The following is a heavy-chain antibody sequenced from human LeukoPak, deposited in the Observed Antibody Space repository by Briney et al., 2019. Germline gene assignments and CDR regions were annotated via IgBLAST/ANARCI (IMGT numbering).Heavy chain of an antibody. Sequence: GGSLRLSCAASGFTFSSYGMHWVRQAPGKGLEWVAVISYDGSNKYYADSVKGRFTISRDNSKNTLYLQMNSLRAEDTAVYYCAKDTGSGSYDNWGQGTLVTVSS. CDR1: GFTFSSYG. CDR3: AKDTGSGSYDN. J-gene: IGHJ4*02. CDR2: ISYDGSNK. V-gene: IGHV3-30*18. D-gene: IGHD3-10*01.